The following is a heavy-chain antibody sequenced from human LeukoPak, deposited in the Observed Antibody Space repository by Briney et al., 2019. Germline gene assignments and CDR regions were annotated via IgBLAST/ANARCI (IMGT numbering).Heavy chain of an antibody. CDR3: AKRPRFEGSDGWFDP. CDR2: ISYDGSNK. V-gene: IGHV3-30*18. D-gene: IGHD3-16*01. J-gene: IGHJ5*02. CDR1: GFTFSSYA. Sequence: GGSLRLSCAASGFTFSSYAMSWVRQAPGKGLEWVAVISYDGSNKYYADSVKGRFTISRDNSKNTLYLQMNSLRAEDTAVYYCAKRPRFEGSDGWFDPWGQGTLVTVSS.